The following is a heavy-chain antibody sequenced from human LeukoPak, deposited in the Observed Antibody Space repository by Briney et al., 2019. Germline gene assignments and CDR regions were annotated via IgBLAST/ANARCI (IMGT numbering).Heavy chain of an antibody. J-gene: IGHJ3*02. V-gene: IGHV3-30*03. CDR2: ISYDGTTK. CDR3: ARVRIVGSTYDAFDI. D-gene: IGHD1-26*01. CDR1: GFTFSSYS. Sequence: GGSLRLSCAASGFTFSSYSMNWVRQAPGKGLEWVAVISYDGTTKYHADSVKGRFTISRDNSKNTLYLQMNTLRAEDTAVYYCARVRIVGSTYDAFDIWGQGTMVTVSS.